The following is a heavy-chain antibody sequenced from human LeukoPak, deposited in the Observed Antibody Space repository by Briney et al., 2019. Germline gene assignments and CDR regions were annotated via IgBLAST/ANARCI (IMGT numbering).Heavy chain of an antibody. V-gene: IGHV3-53*01. CDR2: ISNDGDT. CDR1: GFTVSSNY. CDR3: AKENYYDSSGYTVSAFDI. J-gene: IGHJ3*02. Sequence: PGGSLRLSCAASGFTVSSNYMSWVRQGPGKGLECVSVISNDGDTYYADSVKGRFTISRDTSKNTVSLQMNSLRAEDTAVYYCAKENYYDSSGYTVSAFDIWGQGTMVTVSS. D-gene: IGHD3-22*01.